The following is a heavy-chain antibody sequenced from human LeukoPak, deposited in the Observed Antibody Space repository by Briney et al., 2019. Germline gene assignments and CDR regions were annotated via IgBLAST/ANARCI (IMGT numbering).Heavy chain of an antibody. J-gene: IGHJ4*02. CDR2: INHSGST. V-gene: IGHV4-4*02. CDR3: ARGVAAAGTNFDY. Sequence: SETLSLTCAVSGGSISSSNWWSWVRQPPGKGLEWIGEINHSGSTNYNPSLKSRVTISVDTSKNQFSLKLSSVTAADTAVYYCARGVAAAGTNFDYWGQGTLVTVSS. D-gene: IGHD6-13*01. CDR1: GGSISSSNW.